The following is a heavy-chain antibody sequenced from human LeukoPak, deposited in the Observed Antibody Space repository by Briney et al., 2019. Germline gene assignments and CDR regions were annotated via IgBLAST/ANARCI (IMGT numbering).Heavy chain of an antibody. Sequence: GGSLRLSCAASGFTFSSYAMSWVRQAPGKGLEWVSGMSDSGTNTYYADSVKGRFTISRDNSKNTLYLQMNSLRAEDTAVYYCAKDQSGSYAYWGQGTLVTVSS. CDR3: AKDQSGSYAY. V-gene: IGHV3-23*01. D-gene: IGHD1-26*01. J-gene: IGHJ4*02. CDR1: GFTFSSYA. CDR2: MSDSGTNT.